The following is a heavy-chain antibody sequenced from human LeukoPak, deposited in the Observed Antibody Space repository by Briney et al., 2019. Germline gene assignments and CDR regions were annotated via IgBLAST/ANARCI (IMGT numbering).Heavy chain of an antibody. CDR1: GFTFSSYW. J-gene: IGHJ4*02. CDR3: ARDSRDGYIDY. Sequence: GGSLRLSCAASGFTFSSYWMHWVRQAPGKGLVWVSRINSDGSSTGYADSVKGRFTISRDNAKNTLYLQMNSLRAEDTAVYYCARDSRDGYIDYWGQGTLVTVSS. CDR2: INSDGSST. D-gene: IGHD5-24*01. V-gene: IGHV3-74*01.